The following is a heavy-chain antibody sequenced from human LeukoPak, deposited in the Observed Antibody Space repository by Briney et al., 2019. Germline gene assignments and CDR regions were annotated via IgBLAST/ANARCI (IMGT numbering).Heavy chain of an antibody. CDR2: INHSGST. CDR3: ARLRYYDSSGYYYENAEYFQH. CDR1: GGSFSGYY. J-gene: IGHJ1*01. D-gene: IGHD3-22*01. V-gene: IGHV4-34*01. Sequence: SEALSLTCTVYGGSFSGYYWSWIRQPPGKGLEWIGEINHSGSTNYNPSLKSRVTISVDTSKNQFSLKLSSVTAADTAVYYCARLRYYDSSGYYYENAEYFQHWGQGTLVTVSS.